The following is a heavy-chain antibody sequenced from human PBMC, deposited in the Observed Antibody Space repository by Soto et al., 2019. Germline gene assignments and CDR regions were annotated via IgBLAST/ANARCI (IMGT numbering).Heavy chain of an antibody. CDR2: IYPGDSDT. V-gene: IGHV5-51*01. J-gene: IGHJ6*02. CDR1: GYSFTSYW. Sequence: GESLKISCKGSGYSFTSYWIVWVRQMSGKGLEWMGTIYPGDSDTRYSPSFQGQVTISADKSISTAYLRWNSLKASDTAMYFCARNKGYCSSTSCYGMDVWGQGAAVTVSS. CDR3: ARNKGYCSSTSCYGMDV. D-gene: IGHD2-2*01.